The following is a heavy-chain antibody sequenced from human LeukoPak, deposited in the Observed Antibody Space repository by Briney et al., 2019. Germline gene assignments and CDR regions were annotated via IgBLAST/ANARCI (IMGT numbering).Heavy chain of an antibody. J-gene: IGHJ4*02. Sequence: SETLSLTCSVSNYSISRTYHWGWIRQPPGKGLEWIGTIYHNGTTYYSPSLKSRVTISIHTSKNQFSLRLTSVTAADTAVYYCATMMYGSGNYYNSDYWGQGTLVTVSS. CDR3: ATMMYGSGNYYNSDY. CDR1: NYSISRTYH. CDR2: IYHNGTT. D-gene: IGHD3-10*01. V-gene: IGHV4-38-2*02.